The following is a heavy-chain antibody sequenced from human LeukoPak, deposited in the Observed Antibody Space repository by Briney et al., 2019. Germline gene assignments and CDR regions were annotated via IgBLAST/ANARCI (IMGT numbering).Heavy chain of an antibody. J-gene: IGHJ4*02. CDR2: TYYRAKWYN. CDR3: ARVRRVAVTPYYFDY. V-gene: IGHV6-1*01. Sequence: SQTLSLTCAISADSVSSDSAAWNWIRQSPSRGLEWLGRTYYRAKWYNDYAVSVKSRITINPDTSKNQFSLQLNSVTPDDTAVYYCARVRRVAVTPYYFDYWGQGTLVTVSS. D-gene: IGHD5-24*01. CDR1: ADSVSSDSAA.